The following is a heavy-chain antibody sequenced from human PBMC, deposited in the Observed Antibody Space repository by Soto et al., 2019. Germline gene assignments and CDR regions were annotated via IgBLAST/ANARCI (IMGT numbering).Heavy chain of an antibody. J-gene: IGHJ4*02. CDR3: ARTTDY. CDR1: GGTVSSGGYD. V-gene: IGHV4-61*08. Sequence: PSGTMALACTVPGGTVSSGGYDWSWIRQPPGKGLEWIGYIYYSGSTNYNPSLKSRVTISVDTSKNQFSLKLSSVTAADTAVYYCARTTDYWGQGTLVPVSS. CDR2: IYYSGST.